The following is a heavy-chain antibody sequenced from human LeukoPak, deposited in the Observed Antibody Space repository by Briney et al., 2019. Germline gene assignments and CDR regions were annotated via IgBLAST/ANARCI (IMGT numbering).Heavy chain of an antibody. J-gene: IGHJ3*02. V-gene: IGHV1-3*01. CDR2: INAGNGNT. Sequence: ASVKVSCKASGYTFTSYAMRWVRQAPGQRLEWMGWINAGNGNTKYSQKFQGRVTITRDTSASTAYMELSSLRSEDTAVYYCATQAQILDAFDIWGQGTMVTVSS. CDR1: GYTFTSYA. CDR3: ATQAQILDAFDI.